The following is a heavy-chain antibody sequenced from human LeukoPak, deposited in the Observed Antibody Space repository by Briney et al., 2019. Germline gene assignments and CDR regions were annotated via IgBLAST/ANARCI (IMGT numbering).Heavy chain of an antibody. CDR3: ARGAWFDP. CDR2: IFHSGST. Sequence: SETLSLTCNVLGGSIGSYYWSWIRQPARKGLEWIGRIFHSGSTNYNPSLKSRVIMSVDTSKNQFSLKLTSATAADTAVYYCARGAWFDPWGLGTLVTVSS. V-gene: IGHV4-4*07. CDR1: GGSIGSYY. J-gene: IGHJ5*02.